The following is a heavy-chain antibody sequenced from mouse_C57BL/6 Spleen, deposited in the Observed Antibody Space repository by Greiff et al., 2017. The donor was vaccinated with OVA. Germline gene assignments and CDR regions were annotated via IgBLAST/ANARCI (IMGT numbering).Heavy chain of an antibody. D-gene: IGHD1-1*01. J-gene: IGHJ1*03. Sequence: QVHVKQSGAELVKPGASVKISCKASGYAFSSYWMNWVKQRPGKGLEWIGQIYPGDGDTNYNGKFKGKATLTADKSSSTAYMQLSSLTSEDSAVYFCARGGSSYALYWYFDVWGTGTTVTVSS. V-gene: IGHV1-80*01. CDR3: ARGGSSYALYWYFDV. CDR1: GYAFSSYW. CDR2: IYPGDGDT.